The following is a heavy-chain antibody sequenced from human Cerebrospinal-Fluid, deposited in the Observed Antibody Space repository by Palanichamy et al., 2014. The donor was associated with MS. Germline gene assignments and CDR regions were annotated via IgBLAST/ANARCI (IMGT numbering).Heavy chain of an antibody. V-gene: IGHV4-34*02. D-gene: IGHD2-21*01. CDR3: SRGALVATHVFDY. CDR2: ITQSGTT. Sequence: QVQLQQWGAGLVKPTETLSLTCGVYGGALSGYYWSWIRQPPGKGLEWIGEITQSGTTNYNPSLKGRVTISLDTSNNRFSLRLNSATAADTALYYCSRGALVATHVFDYWGQGNLVTVSS. CDR1: GGALSGYY. J-gene: IGHJ4*02.